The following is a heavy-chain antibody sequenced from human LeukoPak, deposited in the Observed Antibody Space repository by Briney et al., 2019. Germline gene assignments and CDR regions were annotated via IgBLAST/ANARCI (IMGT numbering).Heavy chain of an antibody. CDR3: ARHVKGWLLLKEGLGAFDI. J-gene: IGHJ3*02. V-gene: IGHV4-59*08. D-gene: IGHD3-22*01. Sequence: SETLSLTCTVSGGSISSYYWSWIRQPPGKGLEWIGYIYYSGSTNYNPSLKSRVTISVDTSKNQFSLKLSSVTAADTAVYYCARHVKGWLLLKEGLGAFDIWGQGTMVTVSS. CDR1: GGSISSYY. CDR2: IYYSGST.